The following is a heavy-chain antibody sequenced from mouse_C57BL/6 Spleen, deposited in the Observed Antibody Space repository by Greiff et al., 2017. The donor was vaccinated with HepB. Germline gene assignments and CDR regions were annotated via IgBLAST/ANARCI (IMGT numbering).Heavy chain of an antibody. V-gene: IGHV2-2*01. Sequence: QVTLKVSGPGLVQPSQSLSITCTVSGFSLTSYGVHWVRQSPGKGLEWLGVIWSGGSTDYNAAFISRLSISKDNSKSQVFFKMNSLQADDTAIYYCARNFGYYGSRHFDVWGTGTTVTVSS. D-gene: IGHD1-1*01. CDR2: IWSGGST. J-gene: IGHJ1*03. CDR3: ARNFGYYGSRHFDV. CDR1: GFSLTSYG.